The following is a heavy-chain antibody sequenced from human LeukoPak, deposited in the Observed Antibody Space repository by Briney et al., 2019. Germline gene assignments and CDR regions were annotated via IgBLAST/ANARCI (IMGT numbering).Heavy chain of an antibody. CDR3: ARLLRGARFHGMDV. J-gene: IGHJ6*02. CDR2: IKQDGSEK. D-gene: IGHD6-6*01. CDR1: GFTFSSYW. V-gene: IGHV3-7*03. Sequence: GGSLRLSCAASGFTFSSYWMSWVRQAPGKGLEWVANIKQDGSEKYYVDSVKGRFTISRDNAKNSLFLQMNSLRAEDTAVYYCARLLRGARFHGMDVWGQGTTVTVSS.